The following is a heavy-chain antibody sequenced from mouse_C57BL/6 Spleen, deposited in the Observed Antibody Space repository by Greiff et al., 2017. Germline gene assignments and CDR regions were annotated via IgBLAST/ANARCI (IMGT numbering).Heavy chain of an antibody. Sequence: QVQLKESGPGLVQPSQSLSITCTVSGFSLTSYGVHWVRQSPGKGLEWLGVIWSGGSTDYNAAFISRLSTSKDNSTSQVFFKMNSLQADDTAIYYCARNPLITTVAPYAMDYWGQGTSVTVSS. CDR1: GFSLTSYG. CDR3: ARNPLITTVAPYAMDY. V-gene: IGHV2-2*01. CDR2: IWSGGST. D-gene: IGHD1-1*01. J-gene: IGHJ4*01.